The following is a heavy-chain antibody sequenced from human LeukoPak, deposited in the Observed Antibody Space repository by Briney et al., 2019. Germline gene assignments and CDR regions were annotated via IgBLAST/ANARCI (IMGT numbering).Heavy chain of an antibody. Sequence: GGSLRLSCAASGFTFSSYAMSWVRQAPGKGLEWVSAISGSGGSTYYADSVKGRFTISRDNSKNTLYLQMNSLRAEDTAVYYCARDTQQWLAQIGDYWGQGTLVTVSS. V-gene: IGHV3-23*01. CDR2: ISGSGGST. CDR3: ARDTQQWLAQIGDY. J-gene: IGHJ4*02. D-gene: IGHD6-19*01. CDR1: GFTFSSYA.